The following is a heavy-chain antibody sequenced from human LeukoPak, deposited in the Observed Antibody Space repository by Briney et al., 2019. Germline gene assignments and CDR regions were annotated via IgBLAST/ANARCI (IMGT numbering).Heavy chain of an antibody. CDR1: GGSFSGYY. V-gene: IGHV4-34*01. CDR3: ARRTNRRGFDY. D-gene: IGHD2/OR15-2a*01. Sequence: SGTLSLTCAVYGGSFSGYYWSWIRQPPGKGLEWIGEINHSGSTNYNPSLKSRVTISVDTSKNQFSLKLSSVTAADTAVYYCARRTNRRGFDYWGQGTLVTVSS. J-gene: IGHJ4*02. CDR2: INHSGST.